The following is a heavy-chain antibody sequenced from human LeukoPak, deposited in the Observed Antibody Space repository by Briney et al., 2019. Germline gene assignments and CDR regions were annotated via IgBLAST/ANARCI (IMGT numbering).Heavy chain of an antibody. D-gene: IGHD3-16*01. Sequence: GGSLRLSCAASGFPFSDYGMYWVRQAPGKGLEWLAVISHDGSNKHYADSVKGRITISRDNPMNTLYLQMNSLTAEDTAVYYCAKVRWGSDNALDSWGQGTLVTGSS. CDR2: ISHDGSNK. V-gene: IGHV3-30*18. J-gene: IGHJ4*02. CDR1: GFPFSDYG. CDR3: AKVRWGSDNALDS.